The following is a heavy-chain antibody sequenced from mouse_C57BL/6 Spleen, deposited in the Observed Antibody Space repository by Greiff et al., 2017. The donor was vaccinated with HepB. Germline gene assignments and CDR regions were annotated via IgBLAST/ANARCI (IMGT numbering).Heavy chain of an antibody. J-gene: IGHJ1*03. CDR3: ARRYYGDWYFDV. V-gene: IGHV1-50*01. CDR2: IDPSDSYT. CDR1: GYTFTSYW. D-gene: IGHD1-1*01. Sequence: VQLQQPGAELVKPGASVKLSCKASGYTFTSYWMQWVKQRPGQGLEWIGEIDPSDSYTNYNQKFKGKATLTVDTSSSTAYMQLSSLTSEDSAVYYCARRYYGDWYFDVWGTGTTVTVSS.